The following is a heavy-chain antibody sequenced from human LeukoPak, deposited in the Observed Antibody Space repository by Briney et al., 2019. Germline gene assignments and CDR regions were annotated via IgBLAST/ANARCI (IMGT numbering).Heavy chain of an antibody. CDR3: ATLAGVLFDY. CDR2: ISSSSSYI. V-gene: IGHV3-21*01. D-gene: IGHD2-15*01. Sequence: GGSLRLSCAASGFTFSSYSMNWVRQAPGKGLEWVSSISSSSSYIYYADSVKGRFTISRDNAKNSQYLQMNSLRAEDTAVYYCATLAGVLFDYWGQGTLVTVSS. J-gene: IGHJ4*02. CDR1: GFTFSSYS.